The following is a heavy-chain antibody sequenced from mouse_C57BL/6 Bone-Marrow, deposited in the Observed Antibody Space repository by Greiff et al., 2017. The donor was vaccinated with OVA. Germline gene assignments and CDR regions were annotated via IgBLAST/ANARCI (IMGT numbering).Heavy chain of an antibody. D-gene: IGHD6-1*01. Sequence: EVQLQQSVAELVRPGASVKLSCTASGFNIKNTYMHWVKQRPEKGLEWIGRIDPANGNTKYAPKFQGKATITADTSSNTAYMQLSSLTSEYTAIYYYSGASSYYSMDYWGQGTSVTVSS. J-gene: IGHJ4*01. CDR2: IDPANGNT. CDR3: SGASSYYSMDY. V-gene: IGHV14-3*01. CDR1: GFNIKNTY.